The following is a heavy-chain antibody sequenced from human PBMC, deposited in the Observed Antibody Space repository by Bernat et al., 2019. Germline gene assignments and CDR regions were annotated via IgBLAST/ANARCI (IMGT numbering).Heavy chain of an antibody. Sequence: EVQLVESGGGLVQPGGSLRLSCAASGFTFSSYSMNWVRQAPGKGLEWVSYISSSSSTIYYTDSGKGRFTISRDNAKNSLYLQMNSLRDEDTAVYYCARAPLQVYYYGMDVWGQGTTVTVSS. CDR1: GFTFSSYS. CDR2: ISSSSSTI. J-gene: IGHJ6*02. CDR3: ARAPLQVYYYGMDV. D-gene: IGHD4-11*01. V-gene: IGHV3-48*02.